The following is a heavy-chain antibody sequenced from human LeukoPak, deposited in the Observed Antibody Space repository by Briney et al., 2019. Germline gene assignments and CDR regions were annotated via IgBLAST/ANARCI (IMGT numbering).Heavy chain of an antibody. CDR2: IYTSGST. Sequence: SETLSLTRTVSGGSISSYYWSWIRQPAGKGLKWIGRIYTSGSTNYNPSLKSRVTMSVDTSKNQFSLKLSSATAADTAVYYCARGGQYGSGSYYTYYYYGMDVWGQGTTVTVSS. CDR3: ARGGQYGSGSYYTYYYYGMDV. CDR1: GGSISSYY. V-gene: IGHV4-4*07. D-gene: IGHD3-10*01. J-gene: IGHJ6*02.